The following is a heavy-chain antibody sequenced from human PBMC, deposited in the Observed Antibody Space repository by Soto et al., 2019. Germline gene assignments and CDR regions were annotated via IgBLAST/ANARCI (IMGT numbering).Heavy chain of an antibody. V-gene: IGHV2-5*01. CDR1: GFSLSTSGVG. J-gene: IGHJ4*02. D-gene: IGHD5-12*01. CDR2: IYWNDDK. CDR3: VHGEVAHGYNYFDY. Sequence: QITLKESGPTLVKPTQTLTLTCTFSGFSLSTSGVGMGWIRQPPGKALEWLALIYWNDDKRYSPSLKSRLTITKDTSKNQVVLTMTNMDPVDTATYRCVHGEVAHGYNYFDYWGQGTLVTVSS.